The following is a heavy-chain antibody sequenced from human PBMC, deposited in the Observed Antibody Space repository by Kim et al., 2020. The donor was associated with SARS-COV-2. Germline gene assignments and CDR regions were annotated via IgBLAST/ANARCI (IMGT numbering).Heavy chain of an antibody. CDR3: ARDRGQQLVTGVFDD. Sequence: ASVKVSCKTSGYTFTSNSVSWVRQAPGQGLEWMGWISSYSGQTNYAQKLQGRVTMTTDTSTSTAYMELRTLRSDDTAVYFCARDRGQQLVTGVFDDWGRGTLVTVSS. V-gene: IGHV1-18*04. CDR1: GYTFTSNS. CDR2: ISSYSGQT. D-gene: IGHD6-13*01. J-gene: IGHJ4*02.